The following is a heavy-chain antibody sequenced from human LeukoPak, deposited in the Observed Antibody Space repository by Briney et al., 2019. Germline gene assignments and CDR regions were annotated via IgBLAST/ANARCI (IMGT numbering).Heavy chain of an antibody. CDR2: INPNSGDT. V-gene: IGHV1-2*02. J-gene: IGHJ3*02. D-gene: IGHD3-16*01. CDR1: GYSFIGFY. Sequence: GASVKVSCKASGYSFIGFYIYLVRQAPGQGLEWMGWINPNSGDTNYAQKYQGRVTLTRDTSINTAYMELSSLRFDDTAVYYCARVGRLGRGDDAFEIWGQGTMVAVSS. CDR3: ARVGRLGRGDDAFEI.